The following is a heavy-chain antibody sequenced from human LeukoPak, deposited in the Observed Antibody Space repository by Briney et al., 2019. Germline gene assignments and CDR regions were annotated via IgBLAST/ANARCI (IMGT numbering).Heavy chain of an antibody. CDR2: INPKSGGT. J-gene: IGHJ5*02. V-gene: IGHV1-2*02. CDR3: ARDVGPWQPYNWFDP. Sequence: GASVKVSCKASGYTFTDYYIHWVRQAPGQGLEWMGWINPKSGGTNYAQKFQGRVTMTRDRSISTACMELSRLRSDDTAVYYCARDVGPWQPYNWFDPWGQGTLVTVSS. CDR1: GYTFTDYY. D-gene: IGHD6-13*01.